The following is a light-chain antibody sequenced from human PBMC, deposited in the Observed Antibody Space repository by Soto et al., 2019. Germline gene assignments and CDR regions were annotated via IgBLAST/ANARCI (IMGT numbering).Light chain of an antibody. CDR1: SSDVGAYNY. CDR3: SSYAGSNNYV. Sequence: QSALTQPPSASGSPGQSVTISCTGTSSDVGAYNYVSWYQLHADKAPRLIVYEVSQRPSDVPDRFSASKSGNTASLTVSGLQTEDEADYYCSSYAGSNNYVFGIGTKLTVL. CDR2: EVS. J-gene: IGLJ1*01. V-gene: IGLV2-8*01.